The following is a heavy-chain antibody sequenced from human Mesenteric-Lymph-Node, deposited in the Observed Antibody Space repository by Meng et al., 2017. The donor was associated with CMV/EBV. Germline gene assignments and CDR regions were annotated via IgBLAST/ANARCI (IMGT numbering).Heavy chain of an antibody. Sequence: ASVKVSCKASGYTFTSYGISWVRQAPGQGLEWMGWISAYNGNTNYAQKFQGRVTMTRDTSTSTVYMELSSLRSEDTAVYYCARDPSITGSGSYNWFDPWGQGTLVTVSS. D-gene: IGHD3-10*01. V-gene: IGHV1-18*01. CDR1: GYTFTSYG. CDR2: ISAYNGNT. CDR3: ARDPSITGSGSYNWFDP. J-gene: IGHJ5*02.